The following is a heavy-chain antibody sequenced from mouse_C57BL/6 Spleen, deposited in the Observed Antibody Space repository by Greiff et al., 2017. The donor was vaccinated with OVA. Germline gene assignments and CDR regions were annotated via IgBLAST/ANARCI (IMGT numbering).Heavy chain of an antibody. J-gene: IGHJ4*01. CDR1: GYTFTDYY. CDR2: INPNNGGT. Sequence: EVQLQQSGPELVKPGASVKISCKASGYTFTDYYMNWVKQSHGKSLEWIGDINPNNGGTSYNQKFKGKATLTVDKSSSTAYMELRSLTSEDSAVYYCAHYYGGAMDYWGQGTSVTVSS. V-gene: IGHV1-26*01. D-gene: IGHD1-2*01. CDR3: AHYYGGAMDY.